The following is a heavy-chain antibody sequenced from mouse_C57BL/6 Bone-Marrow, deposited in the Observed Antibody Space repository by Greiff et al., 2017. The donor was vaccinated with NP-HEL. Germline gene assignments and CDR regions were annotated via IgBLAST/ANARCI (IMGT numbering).Heavy chain of an antibody. J-gene: IGHJ1*03. Sequence: EVKLVESGPGMVKPSQSLSLTCTVTGYSITSGYDWHWIRHFPGNKLEWMGYISYSGSTNYNPSLKSRISITHDTSKNHFFLKLNSVTTEDTATYYCARDEGSVYYSNLWYFDVWGKGTTVTVSS. D-gene: IGHD2-5*01. CDR3: ARDEGSVYYSNLWYFDV. CDR2: ISYSGST. CDR1: GYSITSGYD. V-gene: IGHV3-1*01.